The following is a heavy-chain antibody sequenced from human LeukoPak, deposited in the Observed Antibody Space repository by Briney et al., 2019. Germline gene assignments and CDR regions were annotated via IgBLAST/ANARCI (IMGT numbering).Heavy chain of an antibody. CDR2: LSGSATST. Sequence: GGSLRLSCSASGFPFSSYAMSWVRQAPGKGLEWVSFLSGSATSTSYADSVKGRFTISRDNSKNTLYLQMNSLRAEDTAVYYCAKGFRGAATDAFDLWGQGTMVTVSS. D-gene: IGHD3-10*01. J-gene: IGHJ3*01. V-gene: IGHV3-23*01. CDR3: AKGFRGAATDAFDL. CDR1: GFPFSSYA.